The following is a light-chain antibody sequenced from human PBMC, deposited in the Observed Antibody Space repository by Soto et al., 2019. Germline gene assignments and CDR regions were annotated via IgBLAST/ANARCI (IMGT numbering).Light chain of an antibody. CDR2: AAS. J-gene: IGKJ1*01. CDR1: QGINNY. V-gene: IGKV1-27*01. Sequence: DIRMTQSPPSLSASVGDKITITCRASQGINNYLAWYQQKPGEVPKLLIYAASTLQSGVSSRFSGSGSGTVFTLTINSLQPEDVGCYDCQKYNSVPRTFGQGTKVEIK. CDR3: QKYNSVPRT.